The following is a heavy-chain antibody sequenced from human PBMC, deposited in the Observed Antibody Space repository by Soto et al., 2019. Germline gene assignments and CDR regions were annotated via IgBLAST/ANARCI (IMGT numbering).Heavy chain of an antibody. CDR3: ARDGVGATTYFGYFDY. V-gene: IGHV3-33*01. J-gene: IGHJ4*02. D-gene: IGHD1-26*01. CDR1: GFTFSGYG. CDR2: TRHDGSNT. Sequence: QVQLVESGGGVVQPGRSLRLSCAASGFTFSGYGMHWVRQAPGKGLEWVAVTRHDGSNTYYADSVRGRFTISRDNSKKTLYLQMNSLRAEDTAVYSCARDGVGATTYFGYFDYWGQGTLVTVSS.